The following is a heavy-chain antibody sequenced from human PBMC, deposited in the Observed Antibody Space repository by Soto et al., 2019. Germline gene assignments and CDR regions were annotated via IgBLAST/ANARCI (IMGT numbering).Heavy chain of an antibody. CDR1: GYTFTGYY. J-gene: IGHJ4*02. V-gene: IGHV1-2*04. Sequence: ASVKVSCKASGYTFTGYYMHWVRQAPGQGLEWMGWINPNSGGTNYAQKFQGWVTMTRDTSISTAYMELSRLRSDDTAVYYCARDADILTGYFDYWGQGTLVTVSS. D-gene: IGHD3-9*01. CDR2: INPNSGGT. CDR3: ARDADILTGYFDY.